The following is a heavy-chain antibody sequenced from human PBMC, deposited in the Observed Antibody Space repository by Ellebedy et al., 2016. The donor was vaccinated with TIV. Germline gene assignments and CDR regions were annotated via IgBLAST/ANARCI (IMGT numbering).Heavy chain of an antibody. CDR1: GFTFSSYA. V-gene: IGHV3-23*01. Sequence: GGSLRLSCAASGFTFSSYAMGWVRQAPGRGLEWVSAISGRGGTTYSAGSVKGRFTTSRDNSKNTLYLQMNSLRPEDTAMYYCASLRGYNYGINPSGAFDIWGLGTMVAVSS. D-gene: IGHD5-18*01. J-gene: IGHJ3*02. CDR3: ASLRGYNYGINPSGAFDI. CDR2: ISGRGGTT.